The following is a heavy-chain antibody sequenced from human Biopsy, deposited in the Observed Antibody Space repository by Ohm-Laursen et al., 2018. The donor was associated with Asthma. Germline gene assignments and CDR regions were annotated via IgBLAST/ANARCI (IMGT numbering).Heavy chain of an antibody. V-gene: IGHV4-31*02. CDR1: GFTVSRDH. CDR3: ARIPRRSGSYFVDY. Sequence: LSCAASGFTVSRDHMFWVRQAPGKGLEWIGYIHHSGTSYFNPSLKSRVSFSRDTSKNQFSLRLSSVTAADTAMYYCARIPRRSGSYFVDYWGQGTLVTVSS. D-gene: IGHD3-22*01. J-gene: IGHJ4*02. CDR2: IHHSGTS.